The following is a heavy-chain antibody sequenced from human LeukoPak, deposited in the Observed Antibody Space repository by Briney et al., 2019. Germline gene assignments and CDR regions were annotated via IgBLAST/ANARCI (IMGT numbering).Heavy chain of an antibody. CDR1: GGSINSYY. J-gene: IGHJ2*01. CDR3: ARPLEGTGGNWYFDL. Sequence: SETLSLTCTVSGGSINSYYWTWIRQPPGKGLEWIGYTSNSGSTDYNPSLKSRVTISVDTSKNQFSLKLNSVTAADTAVYYCARPLEGTGGNWYFDLWGRGTLVTVSS. V-gene: IGHV4-59*01. D-gene: IGHD1-14*01. CDR2: TSNSGST.